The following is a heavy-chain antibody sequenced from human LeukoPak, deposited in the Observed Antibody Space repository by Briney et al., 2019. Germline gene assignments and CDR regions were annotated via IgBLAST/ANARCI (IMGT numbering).Heavy chain of an antibody. V-gene: IGHV3-23*01. CDR2: ISGGDSNT. J-gene: IGHJ4*02. Sequence: GGSLRVSCAASGFTFSSYAMSWVRQAPGKGLEWISSISGGDSNTYYVDSVKGRFTISRDSSNNTLLLQMTSLRVEDTAIYFCARARSMLRLRSSFDFWGQGVPVTFSA. D-gene: IGHD2-21*02. CDR1: GFTFSSYA. CDR3: ARARSMLRLRSSFDF.